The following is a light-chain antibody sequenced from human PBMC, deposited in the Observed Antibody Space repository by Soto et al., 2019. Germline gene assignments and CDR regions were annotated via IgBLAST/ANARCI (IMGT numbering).Light chain of an antibody. CDR2: DVT. V-gene: IGLV2-14*01. Sequence: QSALTQPASVSGSPGQSITISCTGTSSDVGGYNFVSWYQQHPGKAPKLMFYDVTNRPSGISNRFSGSKSGNTASLTISGLQAEDEAVYYCSSYSSTSTVVFGGGTKPTVL. CDR3: SSYSSTSTVV. CDR1: SSDVGGYNF. J-gene: IGLJ2*01.